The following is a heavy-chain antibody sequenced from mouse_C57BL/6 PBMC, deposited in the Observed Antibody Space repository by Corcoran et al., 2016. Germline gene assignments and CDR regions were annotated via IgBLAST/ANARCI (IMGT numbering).Heavy chain of an antibody. CDR3: AKLYGYDLYYFDY. CDR2: IDTYSGVP. D-gene: IGHD2-2*01. CDR1: GYTFTTYG. J-gene: IGHJ2*01. V-gene: IGHV9-3*01. Sequence: QSQLVQSGPELKKPGETVKISCKASGYTFTTYGMSWVKQAPGKGLKWMGWIDTYSGVPTYADDFKGRFAFSLETSASTAYLQINNLKNEDTATYFCAKLYGYDLYYFDYWGQGTTLTVSS.